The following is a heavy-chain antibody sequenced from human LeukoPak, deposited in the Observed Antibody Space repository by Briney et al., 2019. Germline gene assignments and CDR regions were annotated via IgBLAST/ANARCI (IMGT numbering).Heavy chain of an antibody. CDR2: IIPIFGTA. CDR1: GGTFSSYA. Sequence: SVKVSCKASGGTFSSYAISWVRQAPGQGLEWMGGIIPIFGTANYAQKFQGRVTITADESTSAAYMELSSLRSEDTAVYYCARDQSGYDLGLGPSYYYYMDVWGKGTTVTVSS. V-gene: IGHV1-69*13. CDR3: ARDQSGYDLGLGPSYYYYMDV. J-gene: IGHJ6*03. D-gene: IGHD5-12*01.